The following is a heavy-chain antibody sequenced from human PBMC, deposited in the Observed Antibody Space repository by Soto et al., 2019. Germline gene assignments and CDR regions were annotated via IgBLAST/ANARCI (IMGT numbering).Heavy chain of an antibody. Sequence: QITLKESGPTLVKPTQTLTLTCTLSGFSLSTGGVGVGWIRQSPGKALEWLAVIYWDDVKHYSPSLERRLTITKDTSESEVVLTMTNMEPVDTATYYCAREGSGDYALDYWGQGILVTVSS. CDR1: GFSLSTGGVG. J-gene: IGHJ4*02. CDR2: IYWDDVK. V-gene: IGHV2-5*02. CDR3: AREGSGDYALDY. D-gene: IGHD4-17*01.